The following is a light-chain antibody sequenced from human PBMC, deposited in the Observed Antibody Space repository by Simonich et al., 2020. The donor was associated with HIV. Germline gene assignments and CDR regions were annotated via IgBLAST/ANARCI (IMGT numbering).Light chain of an antibody. J-gene: IGKJ2*01. V-gene: IGKV3D-20*01. CDR3: RHNGSSPPYT. Sequence: EIVLTQSPGSLSLSPGERATLSCRASQSFSSRYFARYQQKPGLAPRLLIYDAANKATGIPDRFTGSGSGTDFTLTISRLQPEDFAVYYCRHNGSSPPYTFGQGTKLQIK. CDR1: QSFSSRY. CDR2: DAA.